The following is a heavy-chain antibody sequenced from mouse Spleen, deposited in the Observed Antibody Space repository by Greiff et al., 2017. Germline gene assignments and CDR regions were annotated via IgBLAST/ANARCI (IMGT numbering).Heavy chain of an antibody. J-gene: IGHJ4*01. D-gene: IGHD2-1*01. CDR2: INPSSGYT. CDR3: AGGNPSYAMDY. V-gene: IGHV1-4*01. Sequence: QVQLQQSGAELARPGASVKMSCKASGYTFTSYTMHWVKQRPGQGLEWIGYINPSSGYTKYNQKFKDKATLTADKSSSTAYMQLSSLTSEDSAVYYCAGGNPSYAMDYWGQGTSVTVSS. CDR1: GYTFTSYT.